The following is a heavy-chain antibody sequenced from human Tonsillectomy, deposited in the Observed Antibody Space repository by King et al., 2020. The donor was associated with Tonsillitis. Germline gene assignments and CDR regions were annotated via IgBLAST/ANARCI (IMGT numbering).Heavy chain of an antibody. J-gene: IGHJ5*02. CDR3: ARQTGPYNWFDP. V-gene: IGHV1-69*01. CDR1: GGTFSSYA. CDR2: IIPMFGTT. Sequence: VQLVESGAEVKKPGSSVKVSCKASGGTFSSYAINWVRQAPGQGREWMGGIIPMFGTTNDAQKFQGRVTITADESTSTAYMELSSLRSEDTAVYYWARQTGPYNWFDPWGQGTLVTVSS. D-gene: IGHD1-1*01.